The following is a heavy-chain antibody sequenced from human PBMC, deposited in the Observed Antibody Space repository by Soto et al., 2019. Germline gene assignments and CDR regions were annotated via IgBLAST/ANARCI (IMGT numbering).Heavy chain of an antibody. V-gene: IGHV3-49*03. J-gene: IGHJ6*02. Sequence: GGSLRLSCTASGFTFGDYAMSWFRQAPGKGLEWVGFIRSKAYGGTTEYAASVKGRFTISRDDSKSIAYLQMNSLKTEDTAVYYCTRVRDVLRYFDWFWYYYGMDVWGQGTTVTVSS. CDR3: TRVRDVLRYFDWFWYYYGMDV. CDR2: IRSKAYGGTT. D-gene: IGHD3-9*01. CDR1: GFTFGDYA.